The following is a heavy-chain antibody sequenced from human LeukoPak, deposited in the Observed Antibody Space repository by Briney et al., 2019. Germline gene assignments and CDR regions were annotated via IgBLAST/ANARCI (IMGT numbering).Heavy chain of an antibody. D-gene: IGHD6-13*01. V-gene: IGHV3-74*01. Sequence: GGSLRLSCAASGFRFSSYWMHWVRQAPGLGLGSVSRISSDGSSTSDADSVKGRFSVSRDNAKNALYLQMNSLRAEDTAVYYCARGGYREQLGSWGQGTLVNVSS. J-gene: IGHJ5*02. CDR3: ARGGYREQLGS. CDR1: GFRFSSYW. CDR2: ISSDGSST.